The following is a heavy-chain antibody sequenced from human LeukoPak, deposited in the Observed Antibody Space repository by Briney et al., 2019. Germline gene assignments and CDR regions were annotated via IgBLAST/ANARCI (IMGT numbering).Heavy chain of an antibody. D-gene: IGHD5-12*01. Sequence: GGSLRLSCAASGLTFSSYAMSWVRQAPGKGLEWVSAISGSGGSTYYADSVKGRFTISRDNSKNTLYLQMNSLRAEDTAVHYCAKMDSGRYYFDYWGQGTLVTVSS. CDR1: GLTFSSYA. CDR3: AKMDSGRYYFDY. CDR2: ISGSGGST. V-gene: IGHV3-23*01. J-gene: IGHJ4*02.